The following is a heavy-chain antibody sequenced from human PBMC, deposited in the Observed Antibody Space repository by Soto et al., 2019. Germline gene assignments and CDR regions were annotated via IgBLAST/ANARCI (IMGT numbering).Heavy chain of an antibody. CDR1: GGTFSSYA. J-gene: IGHJ6*02. V-gene: IGHV1-69*01. Sequence: QVQLVQSGAEVKKPGSSVKVSCKASGGTFSSYAMSWVRQAPGQGLEWMGGIIPIFGTANYAQKFQGRVTITADESTSTAYMELSSLRSEDTAVYYCARCFLHGHTYYYYGMDVWGQGTTVTVSS. CDR2: IIPIFGTA. CDR3: ARCFLHGHTYYYYGMDV.